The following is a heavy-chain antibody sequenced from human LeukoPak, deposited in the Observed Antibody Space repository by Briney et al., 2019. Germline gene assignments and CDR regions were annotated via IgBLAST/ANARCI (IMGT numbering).Heavy chain of an antibody. CDR3: AMGYCSSTSCYMRGPDAFDI. CDR2: IRYDGSNK. D-gene: IGHD2-2*02. CDR1: GFTFSSYG. J-gene: IGHJ3*02. Sequence: PGGSLRLSCAAGGFTFSSYGMQWGRQARGKGVEWGAFIRYDGSNKYYADSVKGGFTISRDNSKHTLYLQMNSLTADDTAVYYCAMGYCSSTSCYMRGPDAFDIWGQGTMVTVSS. V-gene: IGHV3-30*02.